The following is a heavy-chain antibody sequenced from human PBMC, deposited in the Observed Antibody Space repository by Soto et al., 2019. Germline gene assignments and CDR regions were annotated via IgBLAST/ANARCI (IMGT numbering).Heavy chain of an antibody. Sequence: QLQLQESGPGLVKPSETLSLTCTVSGGSISSSSYYWGWIRQPPGKGLEWIGSIYYRGSTYYNPSLKSRVTISVDTSKNQFSLKLSSVTAADTAVYYCASARADIVVVVAATWYFDLWGRGTLVTVSS. J-gene: IGHJ2*01. CDR2: IYYRGST. CDR3: ASARADIVVVVAATWYFDL. CDR1: GGSISSSSYY. D-gene: IGHD2-15*01. V-gene: IGHV4-39*01.